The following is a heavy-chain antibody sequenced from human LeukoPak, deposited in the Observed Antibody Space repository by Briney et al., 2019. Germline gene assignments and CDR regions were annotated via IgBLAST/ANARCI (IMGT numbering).Heavy chain of an antibody. CDR2: INPYSGAI. CDR1: GFTFTDEY. D-gene: IGHD2-2*01. J-gene: IGHJ4*02. V-gene: IGHV1-2*02. Sequence: RASVKVSCKSSGFTFTDEYIHWVRQAPGQGLEWMGWINPYSGAINYAQKFQGRVTPTRDTSISTAYMELSRLTSGDTAVYYCARDPKSQLLLDYWGQGTLVTVSS. CDR3: ARDPKSQLLLDY.